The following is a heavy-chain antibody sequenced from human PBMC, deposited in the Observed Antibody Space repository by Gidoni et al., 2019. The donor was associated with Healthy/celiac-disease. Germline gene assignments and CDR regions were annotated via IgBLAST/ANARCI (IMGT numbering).Heavy chain of an antibody. V-gene: IGHV3-21*01. CDR2: ISSSSSYI. Sequence: EVQLVESGGGLVKPGGSLRLSCAASGFTFSSYSMNWVRQAPGKGLEWVSSISSSSSYIYYADSVKGRFTISRDNAKNSLYLQMNSLRAEDTAVYYCARGQVPADTPPSAWGQGTLVTVSS. CDR1: GFTFSSYS. D-gene: IGHD2-2*01. CDR3: ARGQVPADTPPSA. J-gene: IGHJ5*02.